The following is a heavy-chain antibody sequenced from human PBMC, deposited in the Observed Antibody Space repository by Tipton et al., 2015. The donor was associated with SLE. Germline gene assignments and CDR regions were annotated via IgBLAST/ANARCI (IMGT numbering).Heavy chain of an antibody. CDR3: ARAPGLDRDYYYFYYMDV. Sequence: TLSLTCTVYGGSFSGYYWSWIRQPPGKGLEWIGEINHSGATNYNPSLKSRVTISVDTSKNQFSLNLSSVTAADTTVYYCARAPGLDRDYYYFYYMDVWGKETTVTVSS. D-gene: IGHD1-14*01. J-gene: IGHJ6*03. CDR2: INHSGAT. CDR1: GGSFSGYY. V-gene: IGHV4-34*01.